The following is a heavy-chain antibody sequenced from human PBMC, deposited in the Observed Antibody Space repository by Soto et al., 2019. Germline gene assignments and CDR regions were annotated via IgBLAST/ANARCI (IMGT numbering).Heavy chain of an antibody. CDR2: IYHSGST. V-gene: IGHV4-4*02. CDR3: ASSGGGEDY. CDR1: GGSISSSHW. Sequence: QVQLQESGPGLVKPSGTLSLSCAVSGGSISSSHWWTWVRQPPGKGLEWIGEIYHSGSTNYNPSLKGRVTISVDTPRNQFSLNLSSVTAAGTAVYYCASSGGGEDYWGQGILVTVSS. D-gene: IGHD3-16*01. J-gene: IGHJ4*02.